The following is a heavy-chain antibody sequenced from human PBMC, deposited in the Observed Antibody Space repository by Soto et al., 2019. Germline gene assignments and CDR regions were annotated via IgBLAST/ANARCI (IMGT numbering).Heavy chain of an antibody. J-gene: IGHJ6*02. CDR3: ARDKMYYDSSGQYYYYYGMDV. CDR2: IYSGGST. Sequence: PGGSLRLSCAASGFTVSNNYMSWVRQAPGKGLEWVSVIYSGGSTYYADSVKGRFTISRDNSKNTLYLQMNSLRAEDTAVYYCARDKMYYDSSGQYYYYYGMDVWGQGTTVTVSS. CDR1: GFTVSNNY. D-gene: IGHD3-22*01. V-gene: IGHV3-53*01.